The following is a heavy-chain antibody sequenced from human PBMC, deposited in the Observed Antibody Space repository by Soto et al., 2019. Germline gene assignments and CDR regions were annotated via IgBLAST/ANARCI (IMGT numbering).Heavy chain of an antibody. Sequence: ASVKVSCKASGYTFTSYGISWVRQAPGQGLEWMGWISAYNGNTNYAQKLQGRVTMTTDTSTSTAYMELRSLRSDDTAVYYCARDPGRGTIFGVVIPSDYYYYGMDVWG. CDR3: ARDPGRGTIFGVVIPSDYYYYGMDV. CDR2: ISAYNGNT. V-gene: IGHV1-18*04. D-gene: IGHD3-3*01. J-gene: IGHJ6*02. CDR1: GYTFTSYG.